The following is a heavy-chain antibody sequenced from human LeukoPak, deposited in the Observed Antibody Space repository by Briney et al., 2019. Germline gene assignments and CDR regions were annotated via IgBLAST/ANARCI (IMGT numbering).Heavy chain of an antibody. V-gene: IGHV4-38-2*01. Sequence: KPSETLSLTCAVYGGSFSGYYWGWIRQPPGKGLEWIGSIYYSGSTYYNPSLKSRVTISVDTSKNQFSLKLSSVTAADTAVYYCARVGGDCSGGSCYAGKFQHWGQGTLVTVSS. J-gene: IGHJ1*01. CDR2: IYYSGST. CDR3: ARVGGDCSGGSCYAGKFQH. D-gene: IGHD2-15*01. CDR1: GGSFSGYY.